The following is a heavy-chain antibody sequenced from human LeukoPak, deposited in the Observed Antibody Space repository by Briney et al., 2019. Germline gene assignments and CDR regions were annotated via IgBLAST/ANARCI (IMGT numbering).Heavy chain of an antibody. CDR2: IYYSGST. V-gene: IGHV4-59*01. Sequence: SETLSLTCTVSGVSISSYYWSWIRQPPGKGLEWIGYIYYSGSTNYNPSLKSRVTISVDTSKNQLSLKLSSVTAADTAVYYCAGTTYCGGDCYSIFDKWGQGTLVTVSS. CDR1: GVSISSYY. D-gene: IGHD2-21*02. J-gene: IGHJ4*02. CDR3: AGTTYCGGDCYSIFDK.